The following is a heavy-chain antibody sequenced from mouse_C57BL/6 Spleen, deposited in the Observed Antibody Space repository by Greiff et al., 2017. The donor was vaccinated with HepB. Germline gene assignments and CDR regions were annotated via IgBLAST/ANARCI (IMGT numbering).Heavy chain of an antibody. J-gene: IGHJ1*03. CDR1: GFTFSDYG. CDR3: ARSLRSNFDV. V-gene: IGHV5-17*01. D-gene: IGHD1-1*01. Sequence: EVMLVESGGGLVKPGGSLKLSCAASGFTFSDYGMHWVRQAPEKGLEWVAYISSGSSNIYYADTVKGRFTISRDNAKNTLFLQMTRLRSEDTAMYYCARSLRSNFDVWGTGTTVTVSS. CDR2: ISSGSSNI.